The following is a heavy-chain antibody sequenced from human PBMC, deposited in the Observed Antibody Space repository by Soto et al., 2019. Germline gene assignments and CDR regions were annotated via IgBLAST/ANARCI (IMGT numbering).Heavy chain of an antibody. J-gene: IGHJ6*02. D-gene: IGHD2-15*01. CDR3: ARGVVVAAYYYYYGMDV. Sequence: ASVKVSCKASGGTFSSYAISWVRQAPGQGLEWMGGIIPIFGTANYAQKFQGRVTITADKSTSTAYMDLSSLGSEDTAVYYCARGVVVAAYYYYYGMDVWGQGTTVTVSS. CDR1: GGTFSSYA. CDR2: IIPIFGTA. V-gene: IGHV1-69*06.